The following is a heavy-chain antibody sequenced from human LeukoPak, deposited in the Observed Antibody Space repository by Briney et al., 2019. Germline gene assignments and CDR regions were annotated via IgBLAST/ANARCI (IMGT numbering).Heavy chain of an antibody. CDR3: ARDGTAPGLYFDL. CDR2: MNQNGGEN. V-gene: IGHV3-7*01. Sequence: GGSLRLSCAVSGFTFSDFWMNWVRQAPGKELEWVASMNQNGGENYYVDSVKGRFTVSRDNPRNSLYLQMSSLRAEDTAVYYCARDGTAPGLYFDLWGQGALVTVSS. J-gene: IGHJ4*03. D-gene: IGHD6-13*01. CDR1: GFTFSDFW.